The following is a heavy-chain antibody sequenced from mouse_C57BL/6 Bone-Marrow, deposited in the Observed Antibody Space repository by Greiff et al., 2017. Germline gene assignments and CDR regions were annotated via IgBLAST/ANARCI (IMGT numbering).Heavy chain of an antibody. D-gene: IGHD3-2*02. Sequence: QVQLQQPGAELVKPGASVKLSCKASGYTFTSYWMHWVKQRPGRGLEWIGRIDPNSGGTKYNEKFKSKATLTVDKPSSTAYMQLSSLTSEDSAFYYWARTYSSCYPYYDMDDWGQSTSVTASS. CDR1: GYTFTSYW. CDR3: ARTYSSCYPYYDMDD. CDR2: IDPNSGGT. J-gene: IGHJ4*01. V-gene: IGHV1-72*01.